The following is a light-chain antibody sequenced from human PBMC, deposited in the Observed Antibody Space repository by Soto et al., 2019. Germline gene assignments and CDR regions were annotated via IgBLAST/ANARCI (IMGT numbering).Light chain of an antibody. Sequence: EIVLTQSPGTLSLSPGEIATLSCRASQSVSSSYLAWYQQKPGQAPRLLIYGASSRATGIPDRFSGSGSGTDFTLTISRLEPEDFAVYYCQHYGSSLWTFGQGTKVEIK. CDR2: GAS. J-gene: IGKJ1*01. CDR1: QSVSSSY. CDR3: QHYGSSLWT. V-gene: IGKV3-20*01.